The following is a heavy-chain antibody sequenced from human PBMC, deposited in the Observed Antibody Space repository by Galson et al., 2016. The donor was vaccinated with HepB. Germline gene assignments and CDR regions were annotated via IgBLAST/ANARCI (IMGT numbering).Heavy chain of an antibody. Sequence: SLRLSCAASGFTFSDYYMSWFRQAPGKGLEWVSYISSSGSTIYYADSVKGRFTISRDNAKNSLFLQMNSLRAEDTAVYYCARDRYTYGYDYWGQGTLVTVSS. CDR2: ISSSGSTI. CDR1: GFTFSDYY. D-gene: IGHD5-18*01. V-gene: IGHV3-11*04. J-gene: IGHJ4*02. CDR3: ARDRYTYGYDY.